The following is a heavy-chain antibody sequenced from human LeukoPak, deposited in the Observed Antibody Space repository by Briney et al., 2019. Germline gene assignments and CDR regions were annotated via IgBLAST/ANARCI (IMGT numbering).Heavy chain of an antibody. V-gene: IGHV3-48*04. CDR3: ARDHNYAFDN. J-gene: IGHJ4*02. D-gene: IGHD1-1*01. Sequence: GGSLRPSCTASGFPYSDYSMNWVRQAPGKGLEWISYIGISSGNTKYADSVKGRFTISADNARNSLYLQMNSLRVEDTAVYYCARDHNYAFDNWGQGTLVSVSS. CDR1: GFPYSDYS. CDR2: IGISSGNT.